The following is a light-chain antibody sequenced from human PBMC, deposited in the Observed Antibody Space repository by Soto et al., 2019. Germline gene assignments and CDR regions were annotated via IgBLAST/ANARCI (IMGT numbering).Light chain of an antibody. CDR2: DDS. Sequence: SYELTQPRSVSVAPGQTARITCGGNDIGSKTVHWYQQKPGQAPVMVVYDDSARPSGIPERFSGSNSGNTATLTISRVEAGDEADFYCQVWDSTSDLLYVFGTGTKVTVL. CDR1: DIGSKT. V-gene: IGLV3-21*02. CDR3: QVWDSTSDLLYV. J-gene: IGLJ1*01.